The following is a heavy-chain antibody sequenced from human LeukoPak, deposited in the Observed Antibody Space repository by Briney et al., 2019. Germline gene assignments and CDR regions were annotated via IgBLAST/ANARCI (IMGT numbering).Heavy chain of an antibody. D-gene: IGHD6-19*01. CDR1: GFTFTTYW. V-gene: IGHV3-7*01. Sequence: PGGSLRLSCAASGFTFTTYWMTGVRQARGEGVECVANINEDGTEKYYVDSVKGRFTISRDNDKNSQYLQINSMTVEDTAVYYCEREGSGCCYFDYWGQGTLVTVSS. J-gene: IGHJ4*02. CDR2: INEDGTEK. CDR3: EREGSGCCYFDY.